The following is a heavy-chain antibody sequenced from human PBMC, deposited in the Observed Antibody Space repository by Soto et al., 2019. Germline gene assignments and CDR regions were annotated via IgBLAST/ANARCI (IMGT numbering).Heavy chain of an antibody. CDR3: AREGGVLWFGESPWFDP. D-gene: IGHD3-10*01. Sequence: QVQLVPSGAEVKKPGASVKVSCKATGYTFTSYAMHWVRQAPGQRLEWMGWINDGNGNTNYSQKFQGRVPITRDTSASTAYMELSSLRSEDTAVYYCAREGGVLWFGESPWFDPWGQGTLVTVSS. CDR2: INDGNGNT. CDR1: GYTFTSYA. J-gene: IGHJ5*02. V-gene: IGHV1-3*01.